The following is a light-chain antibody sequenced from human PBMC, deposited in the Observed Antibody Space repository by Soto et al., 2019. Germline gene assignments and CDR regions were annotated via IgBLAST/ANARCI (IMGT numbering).Light chain of an antibody. J-gene: IGKJ1*01. CDR1: QSVSSSY. V-gene: IGKV3-20*01. Sequence: EIVLTQSPGTLSLSPGERATLSCRASQSVSSSYLAWYQQKPGQAPRLLIYGASSRATGIPDRFSGSGSGTDFTLTISRREPEDFAVYYCQQYGDSRTWTFGQGTKVEIK. CDR2: GAS. CDR3: QQYGDSRTWT.